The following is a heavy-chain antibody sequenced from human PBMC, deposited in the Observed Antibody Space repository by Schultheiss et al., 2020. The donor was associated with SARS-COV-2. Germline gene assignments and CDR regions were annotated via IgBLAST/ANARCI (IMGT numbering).Heavy chain of an antibody. CDR2: ISYDGSNK. CDR1: GFTFSSYG. V-gene: IGHV3-30*03. CDR3: AYGEYFDY. D-gene: IGHD4-17*01. J-gene: IGHJ4*02. Sequence: GGSLRLSCAASGFTFSSYGMHWVRQAPGKGLEWVAVISYDGSNKYYADSVKGRFTISRDNSKNTLYLQMNSLRAEDTAVYYCAYGEYFDYWGQGTLVTVSS.